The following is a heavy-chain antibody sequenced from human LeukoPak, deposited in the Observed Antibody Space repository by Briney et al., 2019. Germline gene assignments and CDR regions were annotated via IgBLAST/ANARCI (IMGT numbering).Heavy chain of an antibody. CDR2: ISSRGGST. Sequence: GGSLRLSCTASGFTFTTHAMNWVRQAPGKGLEWVSVISSRGGSTYYADSVKGRFTISRDNSKSTLYLQMNSLRVEDTAVYYCAKQDIRSSAWYDWGQGTLVTVSS. D-gene: IGHD6-19*01. J-gene: IGHJ4*02. CDR1: GFTFTTHA. V-gene: IGHV3-23*01. CDR3: AKQDIRSSAWYD.